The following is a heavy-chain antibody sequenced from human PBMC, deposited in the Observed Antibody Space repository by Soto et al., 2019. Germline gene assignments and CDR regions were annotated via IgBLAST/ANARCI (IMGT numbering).Heavy chain of an antibody. V-gene: IGHV4-59*01. D-gene: IGHD1-26*01. CDR1: GGSISSYY. Sequence: SETLSLTCTVSGGSISSYYWSWIRQPPGKGLEWIGYIYYSGSTNYNPSLKSRVTISVDTSKNQFSLKLSSVTAADTAVYYCARGSTKPHKAGRPPLVAFDIWGQGTMVTVSS. J-gene: IGHJ3*02. CDR3: ARGSTKPHKAGRPPLVAFDI. CDR2: IYYSGST.